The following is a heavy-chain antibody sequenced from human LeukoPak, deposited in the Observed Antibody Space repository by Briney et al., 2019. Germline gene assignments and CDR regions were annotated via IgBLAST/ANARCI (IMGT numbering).Heavy chain of an antibody. CDR2: IYYSGST. CDR3: ARDHGILGIAGKMDV. D-gene: IGHD6-13*01. Sequence: SQTLSLTCTVSGGSISSGDYYWSWIRQPPGKGLGWIGYIYYSGSTYYNPSLKSRVTISVDTSKNQFSLKLSSVTAADTAVYYCARDHGILGIAGKMDVWGKGTTVTVSS. V-gene: IGHV4-30-4*08. J-gene: IGHJ6*04. CDR1: GGSISSGDYY.